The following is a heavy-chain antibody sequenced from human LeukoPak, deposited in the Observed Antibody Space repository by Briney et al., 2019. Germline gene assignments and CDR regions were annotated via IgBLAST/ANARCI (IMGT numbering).Heavy chain of an antibody. V-gene: IGHV4-39*01. CDR2: IYYSGST. CDR1: GGSISSSSYY. CDR3: ARLGAPYCSGGSCYSGPPPFDY. D-gene: IGHD2-15*01. J-gene: IGHJ4*02. Sequence: SETLSLTCTVSGGSISSSSYYWGWIRQPPGKGLEWIGSIYYSGSTYYNPSLNSRVTISVDTSKNQFSLKLSSVTAADTAVYYCARLGAPYCSGGSCYSGPPPFDYWGQGTLVTVSS.